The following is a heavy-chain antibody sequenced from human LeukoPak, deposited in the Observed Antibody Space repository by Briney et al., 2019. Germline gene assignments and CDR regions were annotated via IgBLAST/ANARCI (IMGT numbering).Heavy chain of an antibody. CDR1: GFTFSDYY. Sequence: GGSLRVSCVASGFTFSDYYMSWIRQAPGKGLEWVSYIRSSGTTIHYADSVKGRFTISRDNAKNSLYLQMNSLRAEDTAVYYCARDRGAVTDVFDYWGQGTLVTVSS. D-gene: IGHD6-19*01. J-gene: IGHJ4*02. CDR2: IRSSGTTI. V-gene: IGHV3-11*04. CDR3: ARDRGAVTDVFDY.